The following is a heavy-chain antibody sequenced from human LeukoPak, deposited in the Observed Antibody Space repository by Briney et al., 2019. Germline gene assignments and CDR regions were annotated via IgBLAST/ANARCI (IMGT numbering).Heavy chain of an antibody. CDR1: GDSVSSNSAA. CDR3: ARCLSPVGASCYFDY. J-gene: IGHJ4*02. CDR2: TYYRSKWYS. Sequence: SQTLSLTCAISGDSVSSNSAAWHWIRQSPSRGLEWLGRTYYRSKWYSDYAVSMKSRITINPDTSKNQFSLQLNSVTPEDTAVYYCARCLSPVGASCYFDYWGQGTLVTVSS. V-gene: IGHV6-1*01. D-gene: IGHD1-26*01.